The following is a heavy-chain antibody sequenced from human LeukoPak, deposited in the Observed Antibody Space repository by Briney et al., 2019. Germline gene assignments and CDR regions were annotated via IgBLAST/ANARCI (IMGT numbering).Heavy chain of an antibody. V-gene: IGHV4-34*01. CDR3: ARGHFNSDY. Sequence: SETLSLTCAVYGGSVSGFYWSWIRQPPGKGLEWIGEIYHSGSTNNNPSLKSRVTISVDTSKNQLSLKLSSVTAADTAVYYCARGHFNSDYWGQGTLVTVSS. J-gene: IGHJ4*02. CDR2: IYHSGST. D-gene: IGHD2/OR15-2a*01. CDR1: GGSVSGFY.